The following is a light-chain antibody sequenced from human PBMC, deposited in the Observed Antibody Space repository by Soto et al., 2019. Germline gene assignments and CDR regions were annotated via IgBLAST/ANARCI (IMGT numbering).Light chain of an antibody. V-gene: IGLV1-44*01. J-gene: IGLJ2*01. Sequence: QSVLTQPPSASGTPGQRVTISCSGSSSNFGSNTVNWYQQLPGTAPKLLIYSNNQRPSGVPDRFSGSKSGTSASLAISGLQSEDEADFHCAAWDDSLNGVVFGGGTQLTVL. CDR2: SNN. CDR3: AAWDDSLNGVV. CDR1: SSNFGSNT.